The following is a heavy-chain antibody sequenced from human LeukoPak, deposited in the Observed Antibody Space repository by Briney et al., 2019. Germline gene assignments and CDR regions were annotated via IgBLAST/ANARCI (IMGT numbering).Heavy chain of an antibody. V-gene: IGHV4-4*02. CDR3: ARNPPSTMTPLTGDS. CDR2: IYHGGST. J-gene: IGHJ4*02. CDR1: GDSISSRNW. Sequence: SETLSLTCAVSGDSISSRNWWSWVRQPPGKGLEWIGEIYHGGSTNYNPSLKSRVTISLDKSKNQLSLKLSSVTAADTAVYYCARNPPSTMTPLTGDSWGQGTLVTVSS. D-gene: IGHD5/OR15-5a*01.